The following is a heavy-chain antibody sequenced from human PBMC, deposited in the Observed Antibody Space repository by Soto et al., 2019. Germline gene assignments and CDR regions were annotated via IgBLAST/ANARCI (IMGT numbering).Heavy chain of an antibody. J-gene: IGHJ4*02. CDR2: IYYSGST. D-gene: IGHD6-19*01. V-gene: IGHV4-59*01. CDR3: ARVEVAGTSSSFGDY. Sequence: GKGLEWIGYIYYSGSTNYNPSLKSQVTISVDTVENQFSLKLSSVTGADTAMYYCARVEVAGTSSSFGDYWGQGTLVTVSS.